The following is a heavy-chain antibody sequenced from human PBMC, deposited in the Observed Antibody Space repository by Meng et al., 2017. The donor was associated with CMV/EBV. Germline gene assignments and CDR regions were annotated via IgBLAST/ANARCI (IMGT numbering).Heavy chain of an antibody. CDR3: ARDSVAGLYCSSTSCYRSAYYYYGMDV. D-gene: IGHD2-2*02. V-gene: IGHV3-7*01. CDR2: IKQDGSEK. Sequence: GGSLRLSCAASGFTFSSYWMSWVRQAPGKGLEWVANIKQDGSEKYYVDSVKGRFTISRDNSKNTLYLQMNSLRAEDTAVYYCARDSVAGLYCSSTSCYRSAYYYYGMDVWGQGTTVTVSS. CDR1: GFTFSSYW. J-gene: IGHJ6*02.